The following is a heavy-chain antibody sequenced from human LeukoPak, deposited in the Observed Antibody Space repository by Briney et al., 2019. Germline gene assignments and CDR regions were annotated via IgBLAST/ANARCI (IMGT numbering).Heavy chain of an antibody. Sequence: GGSLGLSCAASGFTFSSYAMSWVRQAPGKGLEWVSSISSSSSYIYYADSVKGRFTISRDNAKNSLYLQMNSLRAEDTAVYYCARDFSSRAFDIWGQGTMVTVSS. V-gene: IGHV3-21*01. CDR3: ARDFSSRAFDI. CDR2: ISSSSSYI. J-gene: IGHJ3*02. D-gene: IGHD6-13*01. CDR1: GFTFSSYA.